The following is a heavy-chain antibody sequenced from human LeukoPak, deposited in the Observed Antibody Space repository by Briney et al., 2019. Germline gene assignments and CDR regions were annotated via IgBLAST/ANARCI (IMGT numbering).Heavy chain of an antibody. D-gene: IGHD1-14*01. CDR3: ASRRGGY. V-gene: IGHV3-7*01. J-gene: IGHJ4*02. Sequence: GGSLRLSCAASGFSVSSFWMSRVRQAPGKGLEWVANIKQDGSEKEYVDSVKGRFTISRDNAKNSLYLQMNSLRAEDTAVYYCASRRGGYWGQGTLVTVSS. CDR1: GFSVSSFW. CDR2: IKQDGSEK.